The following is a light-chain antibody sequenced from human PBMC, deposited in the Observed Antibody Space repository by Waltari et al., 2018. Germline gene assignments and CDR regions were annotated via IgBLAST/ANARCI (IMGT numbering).Light chain of an antibody. CDR1: QSISNY. J-gene: IGKJ1*01. CDR2: AAS. CDR3: QQYNNWPPWWT. V-gene: IGKV1-39*01. Sequence: DIQMTQSPFSLSASVGDRVTITCRASQSISNYLNWYQQKPGKAPKLLMYAASSLQSGVPSRFSGSGSGTAFTLTISSLQYEDFAVYYCQQYNNWPPWWTFGQGTKVEIK.